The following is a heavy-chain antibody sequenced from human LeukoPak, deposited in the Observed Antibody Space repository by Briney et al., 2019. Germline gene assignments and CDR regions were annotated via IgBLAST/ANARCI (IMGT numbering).Heavy chain of an antibody. D-gene: IGHD3-22*01. CDR1: GYTFTSYD. V-gene: IGHV1-8*01. CDR2: MNPNSGNT. J-gene: IGHJ3*02. Sequence: GASVKVSCKASGYTFTSYDINWVRQATGQGLEWMGWMNPNSGNTGYAQKFQGRVTMTRNTSISTAYMELSSLRSEDTAVYYCARRGDDYYYDSSGSGAFDIWGQGTMVTVSS. CDR3: ARRGDDYYYDSSGSGAFDI.